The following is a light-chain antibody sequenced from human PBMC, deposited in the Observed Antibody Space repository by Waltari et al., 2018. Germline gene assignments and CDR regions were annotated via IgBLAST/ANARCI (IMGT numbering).Light chain of an antibody. Sequence: DIVMTQSPDSLAVSLGERATINCKSSQSVLYSTNNKNYLAWVQQKPGQPPKLLIYWASTRESGVPDRFSGSGSGTDFTLTISSLQAEDVAVYYCQQYCSVPPTFGQGTRVEIK. CDR2: WAS. CDR1: QSVLYSTNNKNY. J-gene: IGKJ1*01. V-gene: IGKV4-1*01. CDR3: QQYCSVPPT.